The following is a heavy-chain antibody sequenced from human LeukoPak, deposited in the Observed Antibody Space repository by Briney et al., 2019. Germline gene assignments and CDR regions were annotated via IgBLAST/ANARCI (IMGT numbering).Heavy chain of an antibody. Sequence: ASVKVPCKASGYTFNGHYMLWVRQAPGQGLEWMGWINPNSGGTNYAQMFQGRVTMTSDTYISTAYLELSRLRSYDTAVYYCARGGRVVPAAIDYWGQGTLVPVSS. V-gene: IGHV1-2*02. CDR2: INPNSGGT. D-gene: IGHD2-2*01. CDR3: ARGGRVVPAAIDY. J-gene: IGHJ4*02. CDR1: GYTFNGHY.